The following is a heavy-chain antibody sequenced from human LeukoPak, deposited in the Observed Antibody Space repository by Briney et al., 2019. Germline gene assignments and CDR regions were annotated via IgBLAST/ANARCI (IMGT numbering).Heavy chain of an antibody. D-gene: IGHD2-2*01. CDR1: GGTFSSYA. Sequence: SVKVSCKASGGTFSSYAISWVRQAPGQGLEWMGGIIPIFGTANYAQKFQGSVTITADKSTSTAYMELSSLRSEDTAVYYCAAAVPAAMNAFDIWGQGTMVTVSS. V-gene: IGHV1-69*06. J-gene: IGHJ3*02. CDR2: IIPIFGTA. CDR3: AAAVPAAMNAFDI.